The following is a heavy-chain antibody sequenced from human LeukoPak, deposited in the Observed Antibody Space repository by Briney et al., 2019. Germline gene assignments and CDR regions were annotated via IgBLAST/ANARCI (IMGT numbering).Heavy chain of an antibody. CDR2: LYGGGTT. D-gene: IGHD3-22*01. V-gene: IGHV3-53*01. CDR3: ARGLTSGYYGPVDS. CDR1: GFAVSNNY. J-gene: IGHJ4*02. Sequence: GGSLRLSCAASGFAVSNNYMTWVRQAPGRGLEWVSVLYGGGTTYYADSVEGRLTISRDNSKNTLYLQMNSLRAEDTAVYYCARGLTSGYYGPVDSWGQGTLVTVSS.